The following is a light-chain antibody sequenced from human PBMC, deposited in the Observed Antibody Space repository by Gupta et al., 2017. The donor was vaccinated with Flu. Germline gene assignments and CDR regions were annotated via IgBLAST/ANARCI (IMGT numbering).Light chain of an antibody. CDR1: SSDVGGYNF. J-gene: IGLJ1*01. CDR2: DVN. Sequence: ISCTGTSSDVGGYNFVSWYQQRPGKAPKLMLYDVNNRPAGVSNRFSGSKSGNTASLTISGLQAEDETDYYCSSYTDTSTFYVFGTGTKVTVI. V-gene: IGLV2-14*04. CDR3: SSYTDTSTFYV.